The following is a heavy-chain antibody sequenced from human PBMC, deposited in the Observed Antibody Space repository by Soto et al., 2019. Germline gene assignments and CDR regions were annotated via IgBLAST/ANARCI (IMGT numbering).Heavy chain of an antibody. V-gene: IGHV4-34*01. D-gene: IGHD3-3*01. CDR3: ARRPLNYDLWSGTAKPFDH. CDR2: INNSGST. CDR1: GGSLSGYY. J-gene: IGHJ4*02. Sequence: SETLSLTCAVYGGSLSGYYWSWIRQSPGMGLEWIGEINNSGSTIYNPSLKSRVIISVDTPRNQFSLKLTSATAADTAVYYCARRPLNYDLWSGTAKPFDHWGQGTLVTVSS.